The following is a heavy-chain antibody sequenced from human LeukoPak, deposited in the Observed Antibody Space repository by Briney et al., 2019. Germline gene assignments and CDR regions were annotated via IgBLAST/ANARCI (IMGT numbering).Heavy chain of an antibody. CDR2: INHSGST. CDR1: GGSFSGYY. Sequence: PSETLSLTCAVYGGSFSGYYWSWIRQPPGTGLEWIGEINHSGSTNYNPSLKSRVTISVDTSKNQFSLKLTSVTAADTAVYYCVYGDYGVWFDPWGQGTLVTVSS. V-gene: IGHV4-34*03. D-gene: IGHD4-17*01. CDR3: VYGDYGVWFDP. J-gene: IGHJ5*02.